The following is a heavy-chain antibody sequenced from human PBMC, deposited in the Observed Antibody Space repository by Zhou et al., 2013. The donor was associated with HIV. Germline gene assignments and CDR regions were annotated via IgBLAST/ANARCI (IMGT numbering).Heavy chain of an antibody. CDR3: ARGAGDHYYHYYHMDV. D-gene: IGHD3-10*01. CDR1: GGTFSSYG. Sequence: QVQLVQSGAEVKKPGSSVKVSCKTSGGTFSSYGITWVRQAPGQGFEWMGGIIPIFETPTYAQKFQGRVTITADKSTSTAYMELSSLRSEDTAVYYCARGAGDHYYHYYHMDVWGKGTTVTVSS. V-gene: IGHV1-69*14. J-gene: IGHJ6*03. CDR2: IIPIFETP.